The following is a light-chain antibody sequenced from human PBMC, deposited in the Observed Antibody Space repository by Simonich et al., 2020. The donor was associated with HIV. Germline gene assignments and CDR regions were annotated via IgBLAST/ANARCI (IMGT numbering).Light chain of an antibody. CDR3: SSYAGSNNWV. J-gene: IGLJ3*02. V-gene: IGLV2-14*02. Sequence: QSALTQPASVSGSPGQTLTISCTETSSDVGSYNLVSCYQTHPGKAPKLMIYEGSKRPSGVSNRFSGSKSDNTASLTVSGLQAEDEADYYCSSYAGSNNWVFGGGTKVTVL. CDR2: EGS. CDR1: SSDVGSYNL.